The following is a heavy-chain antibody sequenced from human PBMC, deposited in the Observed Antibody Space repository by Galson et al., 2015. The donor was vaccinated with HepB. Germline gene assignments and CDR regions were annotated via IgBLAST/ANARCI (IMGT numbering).Heavy chain of an antibody. V-gene: IGHV3-23*01. CDR2: ISGSGGST. D-gene: IGHD3-22*01. Sequence: LRLSCAASGFTFSSYAMSWVRQAPGKGLEWVSAISGSGGSTYYADSVKGRFTISRDNSKNTLYLQMNSLRAEDTAVYYCAKWGYYYDSSGYTDYWGQGTLVTVSS. J-gene: IGHJ4*02. CDR3: AKWGYYYDSSGYTDY. CDR1: GFTFSSYA.